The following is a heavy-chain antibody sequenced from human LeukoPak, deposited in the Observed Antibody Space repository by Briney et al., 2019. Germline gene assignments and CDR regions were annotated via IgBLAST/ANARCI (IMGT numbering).Heavy chain of an antibody. V-gene: IGHV3-23*01. D-gene: IGHD3-22*01. CDR2: SGDNT. CDR1: GFSFSNYE. CDR3: AKSWRYYDSSNYYAFDI. J-gene: IGHJ3*02. Sequence: GGSLRLSCAASGFSFSNYEMNWVRQAPGKGLEWVSSSGDNTRYADSVKGRFTISRDNSKNTLDLQMNGLRAEDTAVYYCAKSWRYYDSSNYYAFDIWGQGTMVTVSS.